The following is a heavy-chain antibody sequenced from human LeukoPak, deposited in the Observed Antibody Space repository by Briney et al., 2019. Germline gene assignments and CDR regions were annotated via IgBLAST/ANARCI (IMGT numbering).Heavy chain of an antibody. CDR3: ATTYGAGFDY. D-gene: IGHD4-17*01. CDR1: GLTVRNNY. Sequence: GGSLRLSCEASGLTVRNNYMNWVRQAPGKGLEWVALTSYDGGNKHYTDSVKGRFTISRDNSKNTVYLQMSSLRRNDTAVYYCATTYGAGFDYWGQGTLVTVSS. CDR2: TSYDGGNK. V-gene: IGHV3-30*03. J-gene: IGHJ4*02.